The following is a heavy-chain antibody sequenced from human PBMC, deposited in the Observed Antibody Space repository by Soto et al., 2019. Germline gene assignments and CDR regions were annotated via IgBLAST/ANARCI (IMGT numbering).Heavy chain of an antibody. Sequence: GASVKVSCKASGYTITSYGISWVRQAPGQGLEWMGWISAYNGNTNYAQKLQGRVTMTTDTSTSTAYMELRSLRSDDTAVYYCARGGGIDSSSWYSFYYYYMDVWGKGTTVTVSS. J-gene: IGHJ6*03. D-gene: IGHD6-13*01. CDR2: ISAYNGNT. CDR3: ARGGGIDSSSWYSFYYYYMDV. V-gene: IGHV1-18*01. CDR1: GYTITSYG.